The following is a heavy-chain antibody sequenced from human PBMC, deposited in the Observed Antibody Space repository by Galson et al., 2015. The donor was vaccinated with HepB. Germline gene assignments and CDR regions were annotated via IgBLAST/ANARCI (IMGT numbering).Heavy chain of an antibody. V-gene: IGHV4-39*01. CDR3: ARHPPSYGDLYWYFDL. CDR2: IYYSGST. J-gene: IGHJ2*01. CDR1: GGSISSSSYC. D-gene: IGHD4-17*01. Sequence: ETLSLTCTVSGGSISSSSYCWGWIRQPPGKGLEWIGSIYYSGSTYYNPSLKSRVTISVDTSKNQFSLKLSSVTAADTAVYYCARHPPSYGDLYWYFDLWGRGTLVTVSS.